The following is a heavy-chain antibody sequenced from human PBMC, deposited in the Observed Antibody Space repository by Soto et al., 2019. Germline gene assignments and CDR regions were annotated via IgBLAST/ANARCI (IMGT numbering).Heavy chain of an antibody. CDR3: ARDGVRYGVFDY. CDR2: IWYDGSNK. V-gene: IGHV3-33*01. D-gene: IGHD3-9*01. Sequence: GGSLRLSCAASGFTFSSYGMHWVRQAPGKGLEWVAVIWYDGSNKYYADSVKGRFTISRDNSKNTLYLQMNSLRAEDTAVYYCARDGVRYGVFDYWGQGTLVTVSS. CDR1: GFTFSSYG. J-gene: IGHJ4*02.